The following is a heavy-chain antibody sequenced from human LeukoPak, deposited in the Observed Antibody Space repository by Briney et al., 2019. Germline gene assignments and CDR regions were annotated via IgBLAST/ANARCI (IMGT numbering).Heavy chain of an antibody. CDR1: GGSISSYY. CDR2: IYYSGST. V-gene: IGHV4-59*01. Sequence: SETLSLTCTVPGGSISSYYWSWIRQPPGKGLEWIGYIYYSGSTNYNPSLKSRVTISVDTSKNQFSLKLSSVTAADTAVYYCARGFYGDYYYYGMDVWGQGTTVTVSS. J-gene: IGHJ6*02. CDR3: ARGFYGDYYYYGMDV. D-gene: IGHD4-17*01.